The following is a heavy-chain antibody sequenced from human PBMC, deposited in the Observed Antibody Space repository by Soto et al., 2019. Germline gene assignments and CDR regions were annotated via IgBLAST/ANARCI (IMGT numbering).Heavy chain of an antibody. J-gene: IGHJ4*02. CDR1: GYNFPDFW. D-gene: IGHD4-4*01. Sequence: GESLKISCKASGYNFPDFWIGLVRQMPGKGLEWMGIIFPRDSDTKYRPSFQGQVTISADKSISTAYLQWSSLKASDTAMYYCATPYSNFDYWGQGTPVTVSS. V-gene: IGHV5-51*01. CDR3: ATPYSNFDY. CDR2: IFPRDSDT.